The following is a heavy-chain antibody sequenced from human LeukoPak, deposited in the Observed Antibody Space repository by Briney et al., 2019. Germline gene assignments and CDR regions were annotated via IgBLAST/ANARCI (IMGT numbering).Heavy chain of an antibody. V-gene: IGHV4-61*02. CDR1: GGSISSGSYY. Sequence: SQTLSLTCTVSGGSISSGSYYWNWIRQPAGKGLEWIGRIYTSGSTNYNPSLKSRVTISVDTSKNQFSLKLSSMTAADTAVYYCARGFYGSGSYFTSDYWGQGTLVTVSS. J-gene: IGHJ4*02. D-gene: IGHD3-10*01. CDR3: ARGFYGSGSYFTSDY. CDR2: IYTSGST.